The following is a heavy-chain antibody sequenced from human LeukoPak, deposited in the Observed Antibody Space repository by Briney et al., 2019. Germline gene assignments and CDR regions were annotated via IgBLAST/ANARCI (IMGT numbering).Heavy chain of an antibody. J-gene: IGHJ4*02. Sequence: RPSETLSLTCTVSGGSVDTSDYYWGWVRQPPGKGPEWIGDIFYTGKTNYNPSLKSRVSISIDTSKNQFSLKLTSVTAADTAVYYCARVFDSWGRGTLVTVSS. CDR1: GGSVDTSDYY. CDR3: ARVFDS. V-gene: IGHV4-39*07. CDR2: IFYTGKT.